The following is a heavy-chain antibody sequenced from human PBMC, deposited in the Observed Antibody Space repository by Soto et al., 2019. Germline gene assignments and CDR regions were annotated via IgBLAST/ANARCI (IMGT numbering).Heavy chain of an antibody. D-gene: IGHD2-2*01. J-gene: IGHJ4*02. V-gene: IGHV1-8*01. CDR1: GYTFTSYD. CDR3: ARGLHWDIVVVPAAATFDY. Sequence: GASVTVSCKASGYTFTSYDINWVRQATGQGLEWMGWMNPNSGNTGYAQKFQGRVTMTRNTSISTAYMELSSLRSEDTAVYYCARGLHWDIVVVPAAATFDYWGQGTLVTVSS. CDR2: MNPNSGNT.